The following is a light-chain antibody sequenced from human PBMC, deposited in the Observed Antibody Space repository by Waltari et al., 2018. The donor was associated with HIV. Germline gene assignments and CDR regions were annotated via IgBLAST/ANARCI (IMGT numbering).Light chain of an antibody. CDR3: QQYYAIPLT. V-gene: IGKV4-1*01. J-gene: IGKJ4*01. Sequence: DIVMTQSPDSLSVSLGERATINCKSSQRLLYSSNNKNYLAWYQHKPGQPPKLLISWASTRESGVPDRFSGSGSGTDFTLTVSSLQAEDVAIYYCQQYYAIPLTFGGGTKVEMK. CDR1: QRLLYSSNNKNY. CDR2: WAS.